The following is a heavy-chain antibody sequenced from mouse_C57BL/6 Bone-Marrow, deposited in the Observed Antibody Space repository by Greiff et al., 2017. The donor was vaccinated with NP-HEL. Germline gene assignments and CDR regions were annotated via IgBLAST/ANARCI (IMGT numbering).Heavy chain of an antibody. Sequence: EVMLVESGGGLVQPGGSLSLSCAASGFNFPDHYMSWVRPPPGKALEWLGFIRNKANGYTTEKSAFVKGRFTISRDYFQSILYLQMNARRSEDSSTYYFARSIYYDYADNPVYAMDYWGQGTSVTVSS. CDR3: ARSIYYDYADNPVYAMDY. CDR2: IRNKANGYTT. CDR1: GFNFPDHY. D-gene: IGHD2-4*01. J-gene: IGHJ4*01. V-gene: IGHV7-3*01.